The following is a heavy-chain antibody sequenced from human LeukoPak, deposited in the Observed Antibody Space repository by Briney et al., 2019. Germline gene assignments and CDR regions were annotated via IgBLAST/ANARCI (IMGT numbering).Heavy chain of an antibody. CDR1: GFTFSTYA. Sequence: PGGSLRLSCVASGFTFSTYAMTWVRQAPGKGLEWVSTIIGNAGSTYYADSVQARFIISRDNSKTTLFLQMTSLRAEDTAVYYCAKDPRWLPYGMDVWGQGTTVTVS. V-gene: IGHV3-23*01. J-gene: IGHJ6*02. D-gene: IGHD5-12*01. CDR3: AKDPRWLPYGMDV. CDR2: IIGNAGST.